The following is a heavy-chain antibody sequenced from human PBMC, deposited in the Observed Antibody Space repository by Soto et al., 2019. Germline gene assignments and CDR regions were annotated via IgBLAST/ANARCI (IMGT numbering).Heavy chain of an antibody. V-gene: IGHV1-69*13. D-gene: IGHD6-13*01. CDR3: ARGVYRRSWRTAVDY. J-gene: IGHJ4*02. CDR2: IIPIFGTA. CDR1: GGTFSSYA. Sequence: SSVKVSCKASGGTFSSYAISWVRQAPGQGLEWMGGIIPIFGTANYAQKFQGRVTITADESTGTAYMELSSLRSEDTAVYYCARGVYRRSWRTAVDYWSQGTRVTVSS.